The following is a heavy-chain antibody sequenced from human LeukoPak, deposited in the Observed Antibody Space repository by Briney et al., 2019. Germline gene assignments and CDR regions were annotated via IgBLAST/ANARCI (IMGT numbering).Heavy chain of an antibody. D-gene: IGHD3-10*01. V-gene: IGHV4-59*01. CDR2: IYYRVTS. CDR1: GDSISTYY. CDR3: ARAVGGDGSGSL. Sequence: SETLSLTCTVSGDSISTYYWSWIRQPPGKGLEWIGYIYYRVTSDYNPSLKSRVTMSVDMSTRQISLKLSSVTVADTAVYYCARAVGGDGSGSLWGPGTLVTVSS. J-gene: IGHJ4*02.